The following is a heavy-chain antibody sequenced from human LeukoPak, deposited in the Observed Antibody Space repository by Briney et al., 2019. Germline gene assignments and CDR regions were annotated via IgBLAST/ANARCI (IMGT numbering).Heavy chain of an antibody. V-gene: IGHV3-21*01. CDR3: AKGHAPSGSYGDY. CDR2: ISSSSSYI. J-gene: IGHJ4*02. CDR1: GFTFSSYS. D-gene: IGHD1-26*01. Sequence: RGSLRLSCAASGFTFSSYSMNWVRQAPGKGLEWVSSISSSSSYIYYADSVKGRFTISRDNAKNSLYLQMNSLRAEDTAVYYCAKGHAPSGSYGDYWGQGTLVTVSS.